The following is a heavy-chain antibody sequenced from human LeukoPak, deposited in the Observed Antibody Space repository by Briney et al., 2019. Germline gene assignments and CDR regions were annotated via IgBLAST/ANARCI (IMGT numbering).Heavy chain of an antibody. D-gene: IGHD3-10*01. CDR2: IYYSGST. CDR3: AGRYGSGNLN. V-gene: IGHV4-39*01. CDR1: GGSISSSSYY. Sequence: SETLSLTCTVSGGSISSSSYYWGWIPEPPGKGLEWIGSIYYSGSTYYNPSLKSRVTISVDTSKNQFSLKLSSVTAADTAVYYCAGRYGSGNLNWGQGTLVTVSS. J-gene: IGHJ4*02.